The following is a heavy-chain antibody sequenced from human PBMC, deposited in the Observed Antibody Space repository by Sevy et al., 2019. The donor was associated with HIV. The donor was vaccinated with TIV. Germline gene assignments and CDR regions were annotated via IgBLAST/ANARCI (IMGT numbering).Heavy chain of an antibody. J-gene: IGHJ4*02. CDR2: IKQDGIEK. D-gene: IGHD3-22*01. CDR3: ARDFDYYDISGYYPRGPFDY. V-gene: IGHV3-7*01. CDR1: GFTFISYW. Sequence: GSLRLSCAASGFTFISYWMSWVRQAPGKGLEWVANIKQDGIEKYYVDSVKGRFTISRDNAKNSLYLQMNSLRAEDTAVYYCARDFDYYDISGYYPRGPFDYWGQGTLVTVSS.